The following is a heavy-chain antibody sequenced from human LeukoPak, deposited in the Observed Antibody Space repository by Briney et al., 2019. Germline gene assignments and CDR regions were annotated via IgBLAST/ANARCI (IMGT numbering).Heavy chain of an antibody. V-gene: IGHV4-59*01. CDR2: IYYSGTT. Sequence: SEILSLTCTVSDVSFSTYYWSWIRQPPGKGLEWIGYIYYSGTTNYNPSLKSRVTISVDTSKNQFSLRLSSVTAADTAVYYCARDGGSGGRLFDSWGQGTLVTVSS. CDR1: DVSFSTYY. D-gene: IGHD2-15*01. CDR3: ARDGGSGGRLFDS. J-gene: IGHJ4*02.